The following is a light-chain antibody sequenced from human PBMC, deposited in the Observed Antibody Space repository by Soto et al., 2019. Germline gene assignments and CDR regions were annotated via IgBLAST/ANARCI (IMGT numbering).Light chain of an antibody. CDR3: RQYNSWTPYT. J-gene: IGKJ2*01. V-gene: IGKV3-15*01. CDR2: GAS. Sequence: EVVMTQSPATVSVSVGERATISCRASQSVSSNLAWYQQKPGQAPRLLIYGASTRATGTPARFSGSGSGTEFSTTISSRQPDDFAVYYCRQYNSWTPYTFGQGTKLEIK. CDR1: QSVSSN.